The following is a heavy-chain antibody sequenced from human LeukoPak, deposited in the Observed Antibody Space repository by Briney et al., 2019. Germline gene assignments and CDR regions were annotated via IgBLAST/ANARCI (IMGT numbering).Heavy chain of an antibody. CDR3: ARRTYGRGWSNFDY. J-gene: IGHJ4*02. D-gene: IGHD6-19*01. Sequence: SETLSLTCSVAGGSVSTGSYDWSWIRQPPGKGLGWIGYIYYGGTTNYNPSLKSRVTISADTSKNQFSLKLSSVTAADTAVYYCARRTYGRGWSNFDYWGQGTLVTVSS. V-gene: IGHV4-61*01. CDR1: GGSVSTGSYD. CDR2: IYYGGTT.